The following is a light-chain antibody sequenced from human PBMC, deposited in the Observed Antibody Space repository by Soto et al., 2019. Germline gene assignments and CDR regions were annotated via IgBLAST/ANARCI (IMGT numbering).Light chain of an antibody. CDR2: NND. CDR3: AAWDDSLNGLYV. Sequence: QSVLTQPPSASGTPGQRVTISCSGRSSNIGSNTVNWYQQLPGTAPKLLIYNNDERPSGVPDRFSGSKSGTSASLAISGLQSEDEAYYYCAAWDDSLNGLYVFGTGTKVTVL. V-gene: IGLV1-44*01. CDR1: SSNIGSNT. J-gene: IGLJ1*01.